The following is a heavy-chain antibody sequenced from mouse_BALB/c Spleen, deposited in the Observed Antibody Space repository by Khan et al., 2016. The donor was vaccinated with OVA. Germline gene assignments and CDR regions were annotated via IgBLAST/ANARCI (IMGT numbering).Heavy chain of an antibody. V-gene: IGHV1-54*01. Sequence: QVQLQQSGAELVRPGTSVKVSCKASGYAFTDYLIEWLKQRPGQGLEWIGVINTGSGGTHYKEEFMDRVTLTADKSSSTAYMQLRSLTSDDSAVFFCSISGYGLGAYWKPGTLVTVSA. J-gene: IGHJ3*01. CDR3: SISGYGLGAY. CDR2: INTGSGGT. CDR1: GYAFTDYL. D-gene: IGHD3-2*02.